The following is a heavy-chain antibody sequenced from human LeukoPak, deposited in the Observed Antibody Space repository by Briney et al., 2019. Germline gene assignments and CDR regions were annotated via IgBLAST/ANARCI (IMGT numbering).Heavy chain of an antibody. CDR2: INTNTGNP. D-gene: IGHD3-22*01. J-gene: IGHJ5*02. Sequence: ASVKVSCKASGYTFTSYAMNWVRQASGQGLEWMGWINTNTGNPTYAQGFTGRFVFSLDTSVSTAYLQISSLKAEDTAVYYCARDNPYYYDSSGYYWFDPWGQGTLVTVSS. V-gene: IGHV7-4-1*02. CDR3: ARDNPYYYDSSGYYWFDP. CDR1: GYTFTSYA.